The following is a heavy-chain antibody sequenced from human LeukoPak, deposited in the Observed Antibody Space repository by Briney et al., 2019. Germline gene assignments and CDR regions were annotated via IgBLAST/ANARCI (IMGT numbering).Heavy chain of an antibody. CDR1: GCGFTSYW. CDR2: IYPGDSDT. CDR3: ARHVLSGYSYGSGSHSYYFDY. J-gene: IGHJ4*02. V-gene: IGHV5-51*01. D-gene: IGHD3-10*01. Sequence: GESLQISFQGSGCGFTSYWIGWVRPMPGKGLEWMGIIYPGDSDTRYRPSFQGQVTISADKSISTAYLQWSSLKASDTAMYYCARHVLSGYSYGSGSHSYYFDYWGQGTLVTVSS.